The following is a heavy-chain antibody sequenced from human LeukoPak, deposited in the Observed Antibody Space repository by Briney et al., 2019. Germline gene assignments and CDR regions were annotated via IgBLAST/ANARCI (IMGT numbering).Heavy chain of an antibody. CDR2: IDWDDDK. V-gene: IGHV2-70*11. CDR3: ARQRMTTVTTLPFDS. D-gene: IGHD4-17*01. J-gene: IGHJ4*02. Sequence: ASGPTLVNPTQTLRLTCTVSGFSLSTSGMCVSWIRQPPGKALEWLARIDWDDDKYYSTSLKTRLTISKDTSKNQVVLTMTNMAPVDTATYYCARQRMTTVTTLPFDSWGQGILVTVSS. CDR1: GFSLSTSGMC.